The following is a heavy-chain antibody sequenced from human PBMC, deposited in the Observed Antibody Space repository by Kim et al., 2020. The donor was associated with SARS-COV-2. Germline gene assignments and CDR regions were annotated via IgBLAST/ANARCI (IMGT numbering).Heavy chain of an antibody. CDR3: ARDSESPGYSSSWYGSVYYYYYGMDV. J-gene: IGHJ6*02. V-gene: IGHV4-61*01. CDR1: GGSVSSGSYY. Sequence: SETLSLTCTVSGGSVSSGSYYWSWIRQPPGKGLEWIGYIYYSGSTNYNPSLKSRVTISVDTSKNQFSLKLSSVTAADTAVYYCARDSESPGYSSSWYGSVYYYYYGMDVWGQGTTVTVSS. CDR2: IYYSGST. D-gene: IGHD6-13*01.